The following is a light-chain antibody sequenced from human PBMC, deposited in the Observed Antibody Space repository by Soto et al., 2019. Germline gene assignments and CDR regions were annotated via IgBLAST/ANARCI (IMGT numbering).Light chain of an antibody. V-gene: IGKV3-15*01. CDR3: QQYYTWPIT. CDR2: GAS. CDR1: QSVSSN. J-gene: IGKJ4*01. Sequence: EIVMRQSPATLSVSPGERATLSCRASQSVSSNLAWYQQKPGQAPRLLIYGASARATGIPARFSGSGSGTEFTLTISSLQPEDCAIYYCQQYYTWPITFGGGTKVDIK.